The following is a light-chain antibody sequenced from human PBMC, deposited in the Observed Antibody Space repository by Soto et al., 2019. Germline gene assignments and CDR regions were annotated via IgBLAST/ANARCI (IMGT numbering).Light chain of an antibody. Sequence: QSALTQPPSASGSPGQSVTISCTGTGSDVGGYNFVSWYQQHPGKAPKLISYEVYKRPSGVPARFSGFKSGNTASLIVSGLQADDEAVYYCSSYTSSNKFVVFGGGTKLTVL. J-gene: IGLJ2*01. CDR3: SSYTSSNKFVV. V-gene: IGLV2-8*01. CDR2: EVY. CDR1: GSDVGGYNF.